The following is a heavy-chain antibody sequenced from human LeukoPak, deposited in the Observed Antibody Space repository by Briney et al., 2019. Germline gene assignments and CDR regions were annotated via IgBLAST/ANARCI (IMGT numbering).Heavy chain of an antibody. Sequence: VASVKVSCKASGGTFSSYAISWVRQAPGQGLEWMGGIIPIFGTANYAQKFQSRVTITTDESTSTAYMELSSLRSEDTAVYYCARGRRWELLGYYYYYMDVWGKGTTVTVSS. CDR3: ARGRRWELLGYYYYYMDV. CDR1: GGTFSSYA. D-gene: IGHD1-26*01. J-gene: IGHJ6*03. CDR2: IIPIFGTA. V-gene: IGHV1-69*05.